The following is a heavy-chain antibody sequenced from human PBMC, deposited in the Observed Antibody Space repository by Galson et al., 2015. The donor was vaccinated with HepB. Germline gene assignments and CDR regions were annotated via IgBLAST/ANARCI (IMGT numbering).Heavy chain of an antibody. CDR3: AREYSSSWYSGLGY. V-gene: IGHV3-53*01. Sequence: SLRLSCAASGFTVSSNSMSRVRQAPGKGLEWVSVIYTGDRTYYADSVKGRFTISRDNSKNTLYLQMNSLRAEDTAVYYCAREYSSSWYSGLGYWGQGTLVTVSS. CDR2: IYTGDRT. D-gene: IGHD6-13*01. CDR1: GFTVSSNS. J-gene: IGHJ4*02.